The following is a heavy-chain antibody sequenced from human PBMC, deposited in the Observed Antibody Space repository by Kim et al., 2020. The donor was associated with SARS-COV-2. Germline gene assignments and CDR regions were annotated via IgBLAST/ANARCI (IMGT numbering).Heavy chain of an antibody. D-gene: IGHD3-3*01. CDR2: ISGSGGST. CDR3: SSYDFWSGYPPIDY. Sequence: GGSLRLSCAASGFTFSSYAMSWVRQAPGKGLEWVSAISGSGGSTYYADSVKGRFTISRDNSKNTLYLQMNSLRAEDTAVYYCSSYDFWSGYPPIDYWGQGTLVTVSS. V-gene: IGHV3-23*01. CDR1: GFTFSSYA. J-gene: IGHJ4*02.